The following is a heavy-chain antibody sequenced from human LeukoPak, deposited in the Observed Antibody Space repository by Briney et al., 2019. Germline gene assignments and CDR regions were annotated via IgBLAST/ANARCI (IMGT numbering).Heavy chain of an antibody. V-gene: IGHV5-51*01. D-gene: IGHD2-2*02. CDR1: GYSFTSYW. J-gene: IGHJ5*02. CDR3: ARTYRSSTSCYRKNYDFWSGYTSENWFDP. Sequence: GESLKISCKGSGYSFTSYWIGWVRQMPGKGLEWMGIIYPGDSDTRYSPSFQGQVTTSADKSISTAYLQWSGLKASDTAMYYCARTYRSSTSCYRKNYDFWSGYTSENWFDPWGQGTLVTVSS. CDR2: IYPGDSDT.